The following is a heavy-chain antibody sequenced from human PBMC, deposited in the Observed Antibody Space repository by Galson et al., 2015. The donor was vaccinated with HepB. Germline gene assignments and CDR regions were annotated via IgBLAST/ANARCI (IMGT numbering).Heavy chain of an antibody. Sequence: SLRLSCAASGFTFSNYYMSWIRQAPGKGLEWVSYISSSSSYTNYADSVKGRFTISRDNAENSLYLQMNSLRAEDTAVYYCAKSTLGYCSSTSCRNFDYWGQGILVTVSS. CDR3: AKSTLGYCSSTSCRNFDY. V-gene: IGHV3-11*06. CDR1: GFTFSNYY. CDR2: ISSSSSYT. J-gene: IGHJ4*02. D-gene: IGHD2-2*01.